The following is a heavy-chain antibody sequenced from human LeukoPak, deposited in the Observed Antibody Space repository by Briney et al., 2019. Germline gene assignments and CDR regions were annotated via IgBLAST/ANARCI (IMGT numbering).Heavy chain of an antibody. J-gene: IGHJ4*02. CDR2: VKSDGSST. CDR3: AREGYLDL. D-gene: IGHD5-12*01. V-gene: IGHV3-74*01. Sequence: PGGSLRLSCAASGFTFSKYWMHWVRQAPGKGLVWVSRVKSDGSSTSYADSLKGRFTISRDNAKNTLYLQMNSLRVEDTAVYYCAREGYLDLWGQGTLVTVSS. CDR1: GFTFSKYW.